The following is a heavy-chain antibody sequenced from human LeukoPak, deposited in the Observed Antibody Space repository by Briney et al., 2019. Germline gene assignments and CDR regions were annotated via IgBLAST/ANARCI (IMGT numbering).Heavy chain of an antibody. CDR3: ARDPRLGYDSSGYYDY. D-gene: IGHD3-22*01. Sequence: PGRSLRLSCAASGFTFSSYAMHWVRQAPGKGLEWVAVISYDGSNKYYADSVKGRFTISRDNSKHTLYLQMNSLRAEDTAVYYCARDPRLGYDSSGYYDYWGQGTLVTVSS. CDR2: ISYDGSNK. CDR1: GFTFSSYA. J-gene: IGHJ4*02. V-gene: IGHV3-30-3*01.